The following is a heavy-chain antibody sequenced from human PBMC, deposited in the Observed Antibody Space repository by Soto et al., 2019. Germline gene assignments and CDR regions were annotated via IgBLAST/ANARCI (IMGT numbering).Heavy chain of an antibody. D-gene: IGHD5-18*01. J-gene: IGHJ6*02. CDR1: GGTFSSYA. V-gene: IGHV1-69*06. CDR2: IIPIFGTA. Sequence: SVKVSCKASGGTFSSYAISWVRQAPGQGLEWMGGIIPIFGTANYAQKFQGRVTITADKSTSTAYMELSSLRSEDTAVYYCARDQVDKAILYGMDVWGQGTTVTVSS. CDR3: ARDQVDKAILYGMDV.